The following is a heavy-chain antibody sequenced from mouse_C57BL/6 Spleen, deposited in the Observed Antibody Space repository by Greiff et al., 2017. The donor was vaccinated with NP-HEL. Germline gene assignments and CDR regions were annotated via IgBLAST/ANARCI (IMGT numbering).Heavy chain of an antibody. J-gene: IGHJ2*01. Sequence: EVQVVESGGGLVKPGGSLKLSCAASGFTFSSYAMSWVRQTPEKRLEWVATISDGGSYTYYPDNVTGRFTISRDNAKNNLDLQMSHLKSEDTAMYYCARDLNFDYWGQGTTLTVSS. V-gene: IGHV5-4*01. CDR1: GFTFSSYA. CDR3: ARDLNFDY. CDR2: ISDGGSYT.